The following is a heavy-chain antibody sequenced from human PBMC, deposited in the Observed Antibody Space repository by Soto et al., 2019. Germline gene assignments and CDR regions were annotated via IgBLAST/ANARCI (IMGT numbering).Heavy chain of an antibody. Sequence: QLPLKESGPGLVKPSETLALTCTVSGDSVSSDCYYWSWIRQPPGKRLEWIGYISHIGSTSYNSSLQSRVSMSRDTAKNQVFLDLSSVTAADTAIYYCVREGGVFRVTNWIDPWRQGTVVTVSA. CDR2: ISHIGST. CDR3: VREGGVFRVTNWIDP. CDR1: GDSVSSDCYY. J-gene: IGHJ5*02. V-gene: IGHV4-61*01. D-gene: IGHD4-17*01.